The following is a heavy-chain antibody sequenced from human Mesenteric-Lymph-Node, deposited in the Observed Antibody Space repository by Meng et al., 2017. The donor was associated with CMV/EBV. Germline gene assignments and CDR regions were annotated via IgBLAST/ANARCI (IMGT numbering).Heavy chain of an antibody. V-gene: IGHV3-7*01. Sequence: GESLKISCAVSGFNFSTYWMTWVRQAPGKGLEWVANIKQDGSETYYVDSVKGRFTISRDNAKNSLYLQMHSLRAEDTAVYYCARGGYCSSTSCYQGDPRYYYGMDVWGQGTTVTVSS. J-gene: IGHJ6*02. CDR2: IKQDGSET. D-gene: IGHD2-2*01. CDR1: GFNFSTYW. CDR3: ARGGYCSSTSCYQGDPRYYYGMDV.